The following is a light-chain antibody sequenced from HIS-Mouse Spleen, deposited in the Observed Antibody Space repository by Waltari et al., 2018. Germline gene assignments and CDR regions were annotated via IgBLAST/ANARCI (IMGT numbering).Light chain of an antibody. V-gene: IGLV2-23*01. CDR1: SSDVGRSNL. J-gene: IGLJ2*01. CDR2: EGS. Sequence: QSALTQPASVSGSPGQSLTISCTGPSSDVGRSNLVSWYQQHPGKAPKLMIYEGSKRPSGVSNRFSGSKSGNTASLTISGLQAEDEADYYCCSYAGSSTVVFGGGTKLTVL. CDR3: CSYAGSSTVV.